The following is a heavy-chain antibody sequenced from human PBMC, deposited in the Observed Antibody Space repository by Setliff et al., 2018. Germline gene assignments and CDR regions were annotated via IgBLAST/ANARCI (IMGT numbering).Heavy chain of an antibody. CDR1: GFNFSSFG. V-gene: IGHV3-30*02. D-gene: IGHD2-21*01. Sequence: GGSLRLSCAASGFNFSSFGMHWVRQTPGKGLEWIGHIRFDGRKQNYADSVRGRFTISRDTAKNSVYLQMNSLRAEDTAVYYCAGGDWFYFDCWGQGTLVTVSS. J-gene: IGHJ4*02. CDR3: AGGDWFYFDC. CDR2: IRFDGRKQ.